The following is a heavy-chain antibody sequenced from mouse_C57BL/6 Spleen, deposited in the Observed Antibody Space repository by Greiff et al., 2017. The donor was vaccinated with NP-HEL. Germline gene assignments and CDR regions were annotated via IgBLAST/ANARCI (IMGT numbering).Heavy chain of an antibody. V-gene: IGHV5-9-1*02. J-gene: IGHJ3*01. CDR3: TRAKDYDGFAY. D-gene: IGHD2-4*01. Sequence: EVKLMESGEGLVKPGGSLKLSCAASGFTFSSYAMSWVRQTPEKRLEWVAYISSGGDYIYYADTVKGRFTISRDNARNTLYLQMSSLKSEDTAMYYCTRAKDYDGFAYWGQGTLVTVSA. CDR2: ISSGGDYI. CDR1: GFTFSSYA.